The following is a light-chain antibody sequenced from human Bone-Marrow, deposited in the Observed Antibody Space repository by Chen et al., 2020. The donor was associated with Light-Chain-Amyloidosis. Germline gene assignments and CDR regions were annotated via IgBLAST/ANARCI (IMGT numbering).Light chain of an antibody. CDR1: QSVSSSY. Sequence: IALTQSPGTLSLSPGERATLSCRATQSVSSSYLAWYQQKPGQAPRLLIYDASSRAVGIPDRFSGSGSGTDFTLTISRLEPEDFALYYCQQCGTSLWTFGQGTKVEIK. J-gene: IGKJ1*01. V-gene: IGKV3-20*01. CDR2: DAS. CDR3: QQCGTSLWT.